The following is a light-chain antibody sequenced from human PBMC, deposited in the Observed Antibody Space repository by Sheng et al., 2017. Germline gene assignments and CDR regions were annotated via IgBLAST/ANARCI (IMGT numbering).Light chain of an antibody. J-gene: IGLJ1*01. CDR1: SSDVGTYNL. Sequence: QSALTQPASVSGSPGQSITVSCTGTSSDVGTYNLVSWYQQHPGKAPKLMIYEVTKRPSGVSDRFSGSKSGNTASLTISGLQAEDEADYYCCSFASSTTYVFGLGTKVTLL. CDR2: EVT. V-gene: IGLV2-23*02. CDR3: CSFASSTTYV.